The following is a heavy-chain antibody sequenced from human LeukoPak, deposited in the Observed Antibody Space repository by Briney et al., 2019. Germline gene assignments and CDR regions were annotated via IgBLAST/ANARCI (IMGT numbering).Heavy chain of an antibody. J-gene: IGHJ3*02. Sequence: GGSLRLSCVASGFTFSSSARNWVRQAPGKGLEWVSTISGSGDRTYYADSVKGRFTISRDNAKNTLYLQMNSLRAEDTAVYYCARHPRSGDIWGQGTMVTVSS. CDR3: ARHPRSGDI. D-gene: IGHD2-15*01. CDR2: ISGSGDRT. V-gene: IGHV3-23*01. CDR1: GFTFSSSA.